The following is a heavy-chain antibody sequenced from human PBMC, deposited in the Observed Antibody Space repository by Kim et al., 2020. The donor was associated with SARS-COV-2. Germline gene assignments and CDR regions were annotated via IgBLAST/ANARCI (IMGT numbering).Heavy chain of an antibody. V-gene: IGHV3-21*01. J-gene: IGHJ3*01. Sequence: GGSLRLSCVASEFTFSTYTMDWVRQAPGKGMEWVSSFSSSNSYVNYADSVMGRFTISRDHAKNSLFLDMNSLRAEDTAVYYCVVVPAATHLFDFWGQGTIVTVSS. CDR2: FSSSNSYV. D-gene: IGHD2-2*01. CDR3: VVVPAATHLFDF. CDR1: EFTFSTYT.